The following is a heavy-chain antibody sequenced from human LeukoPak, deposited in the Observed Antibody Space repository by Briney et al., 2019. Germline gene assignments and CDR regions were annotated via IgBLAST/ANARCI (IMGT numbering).Heavy chain of an antibody. J-gene: IGHJ4*02. CDR1: GYTFTSYY. Sequence: ASVKVSCKASGYTFTSYYMHWVRQAPGQGLEWMGWINPNSGGTNYAQKFQGWVTMTRDTSISTAYMELSRLRSDDTAVYYCARGGDILTVLQGYFDYWGQGTLVTVSS. CDR2: INPNSGGT. CDR3: ARGGDILTVLQGYFDY. V-gene: IGHV1-2*04. D-gene: IGHD3-9*01.